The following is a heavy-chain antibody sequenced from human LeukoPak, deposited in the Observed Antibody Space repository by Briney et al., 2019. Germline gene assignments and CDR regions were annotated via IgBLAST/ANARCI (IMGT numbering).Heavy chain of an antibody. D-gene: IGHD3-16*01. CDR2: INPDSGFT. CDR3: APTAEAYTSWWKV. CDR1: GYKFTDDY. V-gene: IGHV1-2*02. J-gene: IGHJ4*02. Sequence: ASVKVSCKASGYKFTDDYMHWVRQAPAQGLEFMGWINPDSGFTNYAQTFKGRVTMTRDTSISTAYLEVRSLTSDDTAVYYCAPTAEAYTSWWKVWGQGTLVTVSS.